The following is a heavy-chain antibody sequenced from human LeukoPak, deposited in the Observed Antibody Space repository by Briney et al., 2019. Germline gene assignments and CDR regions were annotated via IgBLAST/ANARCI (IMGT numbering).Heavy chain of an antibody. CDR2: ISSSGSTI. CDR1: GFTFSDYY. CDR3: AKDRHRYSYGYTGFDY. Sequence: GGSLRLSCAASGFTFSDYYMSWIRQAPGKGLEWVSYISSSGSTIYYADSVKGRFTISRDNSKNTLYLQMNSLRAEDTAVYYCAKDRHRYSYGYTGFDYWGQGTLVTVSS. J-gene: IGHJ4*02. D-gene: IGHD5-18*01. V-gene: IGHV3-11*04.